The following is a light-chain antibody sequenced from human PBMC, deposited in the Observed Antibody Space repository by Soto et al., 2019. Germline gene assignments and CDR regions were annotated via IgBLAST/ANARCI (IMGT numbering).Light chain of an antibody. CDR3: AAWDDSLNAFV. CDR1: SSNIGGNT. CDR2: GND. Sequence: QSVLTQPPSASGTPGQRVTISCSGSSSNIGGNTVNWYQQLPGTAPKLLIYGNDQRPSGVPDRFSGSKSGTSASLAISGLQSEDEADYYCAAWDDSLNAFVFGTGTKLTFL. J-gene: IGLJ1*01. V-gene: IGLV1-44*01.